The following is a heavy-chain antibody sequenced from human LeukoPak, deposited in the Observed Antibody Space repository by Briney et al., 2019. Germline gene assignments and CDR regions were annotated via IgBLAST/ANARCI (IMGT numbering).Heavy chain of an antibody. CDR2: IKQDGSEK. J-gene: IGHJ4*02. CDR1: GSTFSSYW. Sequence: GGSLRLSCAASGSTFSSYWMSWVRQAPGKGLEWVANIKQDGSEKYYVDSVKGRFTISRDNAKNSLYLQMNSLRAEDTAVYYCARERSSSSSFFDYWGQGTLVTVSS. D-gene: IGHD6-6*01. V-gene: IGHV3-7*01. CDR3: ARERSSSSSFFDY.